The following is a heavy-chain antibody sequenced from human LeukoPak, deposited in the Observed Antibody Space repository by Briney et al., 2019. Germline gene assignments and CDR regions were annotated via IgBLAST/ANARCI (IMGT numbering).Heavy chain of an antibody. V-gene: IGHV4-39*01. CDR3: ARGPKQYSSGWYARWFDP. CDR2: IYYSGST. J-gene: IGHJ5*02. Sequence: SETLSLTCTGSGGSISSSSYYWGWIRQPPGKGLEWIGGIYYSGSTYYNPSLKSRLTISVDTSKNQFSLKLSSVTAADTAVYYCARGPKQYSSGWYARWFDPWGQGTLVTVSS. CDR1: GGSISSSSYY. D-gene: IGHD6-19*01.